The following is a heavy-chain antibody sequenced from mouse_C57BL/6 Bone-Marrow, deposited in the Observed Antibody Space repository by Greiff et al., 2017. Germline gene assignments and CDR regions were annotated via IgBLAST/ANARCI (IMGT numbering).Heavy chain of an antibody. D-gene: IGHD1-1*01. CDR2: IDPSDSYT. V-gene: IGHV1-59*01. J-gene: IGHJ2*01. CDR3: ARGGGDAVGDLDY. Sequence: QVQLQQPGAELVRPGTSVKLSCKASGYPFTSYWMHWVKQRPGQGLEWTGVIDPSDSYTNYNQKFKGKATLTVDTSSSTAYMQPSSLTSEDSAVYYCARGGGDAVGDLDYWGQGTTLTVSS. CDR1: GYPFTSYW.